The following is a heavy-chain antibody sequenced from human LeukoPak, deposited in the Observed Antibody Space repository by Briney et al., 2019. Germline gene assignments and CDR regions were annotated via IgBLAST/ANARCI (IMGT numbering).Heavy chain of an antibody. V-gene: IGHV4-61*09. Sequence: SETLSLTCTVSGGSISSGSYSWSCIRQPAGKGLECIGHIYTSGTTNYNPSLESRVTISVDTSKNQFSLRLKSVTAADTAVYYCARELDRITIFGVVIGPWGQGTLATVSS. CDR1: GGSISSGSYS. J-gene: IGHJ5*02. CDR2: IYTSGTT. D-gene: IGHD3-3*01. CDR3: ARELDRITIFGVVIGP.